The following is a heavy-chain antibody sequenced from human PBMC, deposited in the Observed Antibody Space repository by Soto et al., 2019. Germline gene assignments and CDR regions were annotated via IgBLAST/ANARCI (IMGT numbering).Heavy chain of an antibody. D-gene: IGHD3-10*01. CDR3: AKGYYYGSGTL. CDR1: GFTFSSYG. CDR2: ISYDGSNK. Sequence: PGGSLRLSCAASGFTFSSYGMHWVRQAPGKGLEWVAVISYDGSNKYYADSVKGRFTISRDNSKNTLYLQMNSLRAEDTAVYYWAKGYYYGSGTLWGQGTLVTVSS. V-gene: IGHV3-30*18. J-gene: IGHJ4*02.